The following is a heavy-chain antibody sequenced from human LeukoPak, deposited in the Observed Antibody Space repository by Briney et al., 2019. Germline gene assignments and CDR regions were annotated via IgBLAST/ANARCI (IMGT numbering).Heavy chain of an antibody. J-gene: IGHJ4*02. Sequence: ASVKVSCKASGYTFSNYGITWVRQAPGQGLEWMGWISGDNGNTVYGESFQGRVALTTDTSTSTVHMELRSLRSDDTAVYYCARHEGASGYGSFDYWGQGTLVTVSS. V-gene: IGHV1-18*01. CDR2: ISGDNGNT. CDR1: GYTFSNYG. D-gene: IGHD5-12*01. CDR3: ARHEGASGYGSFDY.